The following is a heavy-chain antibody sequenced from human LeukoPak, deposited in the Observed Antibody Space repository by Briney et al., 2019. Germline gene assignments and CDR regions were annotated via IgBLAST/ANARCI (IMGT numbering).Heavy chain of an antibody. V-gene: IGHV4-39*07. D-gene: IGHD4-17*01. CDR2: IYYSGST. CDR1: GGSISSSSYY. J-gene: IGHJ4*02. CDR3: ARGHTVTERYFDY. Sequence: SETLSLTCTVSGGSISSSSYYWGWIRQPPGKGLEWIGSIYYSGSTYYNPSLKSRVTISVDTSKNQFSLKLSSVTAADTAVYYCARGHTVTERYFDYWGQGTLVTVSS.